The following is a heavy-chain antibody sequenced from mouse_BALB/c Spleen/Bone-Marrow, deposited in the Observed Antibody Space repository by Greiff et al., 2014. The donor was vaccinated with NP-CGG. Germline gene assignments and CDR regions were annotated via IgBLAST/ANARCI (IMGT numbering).Heavy chain of an antibody. D-gene: IGHD1-1*01. CDR1: GFTFSSYT. V-gene: IGHV5-12-2*01. CDR2: ISNGGGST. Sequence: EVMLVESGGGLVQPGGSLKLSCAASGFTFSSYTMSWVRQTPEKRLEWVAYISNGGGSTYYPDTVKGRFTISRDNAKNTLYPQMSSLKSEDTAMYYCARHGGSRGYYFDYWGQGTTLTVSS. CDR3: ARHGGSRGYYFDY. J-gene: IGHJ2*01.